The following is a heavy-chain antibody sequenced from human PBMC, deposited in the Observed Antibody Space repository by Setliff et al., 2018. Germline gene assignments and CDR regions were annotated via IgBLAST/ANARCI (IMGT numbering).Heavy chain of an antibody. V-gene: IGHV4-34*01. CDR1: GGTFSDYY. J-gene: IGHJ2*01. CDR2: INRRGST. Sequence: SETLSLTCAAYGGTFSDYYWTWIRQPPGKGLEWIGEINRRGSTNYNPSLKSRVTMSVDTSKNQFSLNLYSVTAADTAVYYCARTSSGRYFDLWGRGTLVTVSS. CDR3: ARTSSGRYFDL.